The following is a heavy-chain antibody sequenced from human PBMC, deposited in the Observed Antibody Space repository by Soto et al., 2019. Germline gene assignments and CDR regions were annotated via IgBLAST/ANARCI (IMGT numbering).Heavy chain of an antibody. CDR1: GGSISSTNW. D-gene: IGHD6-13*01. Sequence: QVQLQESGPGLVKPSGTLSLTCAVSGGSISSTNWWTWVRQSPGRGLAWIGEIYHSGTTNYSPSLKSRVNIAVDMSTNPLSPTLISVTAADTAVYYSAFPATADSDYWGKGILVTVSS. CDR2: IYHSGTT. CDR3: AFPATADSDY. J-gene: IGHJ4*02. V-gene: IGHV4-4*02.